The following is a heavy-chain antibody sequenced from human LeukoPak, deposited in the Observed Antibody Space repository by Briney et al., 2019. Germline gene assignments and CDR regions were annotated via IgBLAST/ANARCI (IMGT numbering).Heavy chain of an antibody. J-gene: IGHJ5*02. CDR3: AREELLTGTGFDP. Sequence: PSETLSLTCTVFGGSISSGSFYWSWIRQPAGKGLEWTGRIFSSGITNYNPSLKSRVTISVDTSKNQFSLKLSSVTAADTAVYYCAREELLTGTGFDPWGQGTLVTVSS. V-gene: IGHV4-61*02. D-gene: IGHD1-20*01. CDR2: IFSSGIT. CDR1: GGSISSGSFY.